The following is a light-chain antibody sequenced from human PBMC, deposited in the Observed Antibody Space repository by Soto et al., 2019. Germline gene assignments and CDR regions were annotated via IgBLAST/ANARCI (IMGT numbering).Light chain of an antibody. CDR3: SSFTSDRIYV. J-gene: IGLJ1*01. CDR2: GVT. CDR1: HNDIGTYDY. Sequence: QSVLTQPTSVSGSPGQSITISCTGNHNDIGTYDYVSWYQQHPGRAPRLLIYGVTTRPSGISDRFSASKSGLPASLTISGLQPEDEAAYYCSSFTSDRIYVCGPGTKVTLL. V-gene: IGLV2-14*03.